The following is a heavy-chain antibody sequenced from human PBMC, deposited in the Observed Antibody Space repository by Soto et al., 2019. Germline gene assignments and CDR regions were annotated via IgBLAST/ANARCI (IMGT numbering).Heavy chain of an antibody. CDR3: SRRANSPYYDFWRAVGNWFDP. J-gene: IGHJ5*02. CDR1: GGSISSSSYY. D-gene: IGHD3-3*01. Sequence: SETLSLTCTVSGGSISSSSYYWGWIRQPPGKGLEWIGIIYYSGSTYYNPSLKSRVTISVDTSKNQFSLKLSSVTAADTAVYYCSRRANSPYYDFWRAVGNWFDPWGQGTLVTVSS. CDR2: IYYSGST. V-gene: IGHV4-39*01.